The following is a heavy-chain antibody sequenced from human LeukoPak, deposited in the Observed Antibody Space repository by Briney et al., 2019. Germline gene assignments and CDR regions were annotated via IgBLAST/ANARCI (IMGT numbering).Heavy chain of an antibody. CDR2: INHSGST. D-gene: IGHD3-22*01. CDR1: GGSFSGYY. V-gene: IGHV4-34*01. Sequence: PSETLSLTCAVYGGSFSGYYWRWIRQPPGKGLEWIGEINHSGSTNYNPSLKSRVTISVDTSKNQFSLKLSSVTAADTAVYYCARTSIYYDSSGYRSWGQGTLVTVSS. CDR3: ARTSIYYDSSGYRS. J-gene: IGHJ5*02.